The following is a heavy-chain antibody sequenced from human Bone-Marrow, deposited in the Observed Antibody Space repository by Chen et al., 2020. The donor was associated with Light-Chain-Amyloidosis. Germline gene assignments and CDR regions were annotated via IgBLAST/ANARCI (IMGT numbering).Heavy chain of an antibody. V-gene: IGHV5-51*01. Sequence: EVQLEQSGPEVKKPGDSLTIPCKGPGYTFPNYWIGWVRQVPGKGLEWMGVIYPDDSDARYSPSFEGQVTISADKSITTAYLQWRSLKASDTAMYYCARRRDGYNFDYWGQGTLVTISS. J-gene: IGHJ4*02. CDR3: ARRRDGYNFDY. D-gene: IGHD5-12*01. CDR2: IYPDDSDA. CDR1: GYTFPNYW.